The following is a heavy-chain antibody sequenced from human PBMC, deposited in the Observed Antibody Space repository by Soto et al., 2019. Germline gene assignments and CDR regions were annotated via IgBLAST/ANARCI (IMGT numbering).Heavy chain of an antibody. J-gene: IGHJ5*02. CDR1: GYSFTRHC. Sequence: PGESLKISCKADGYSFTRHCIGWVRHVAGRGLEWVAVIYPFDYDARYSPSFRGGGTISVDISINTVYVQLSSLKASETAIYFSARQDSVTATVRGVFFAAWTQGTSVTVSS. V-gene: IGHV5-51*01. D-gene: IGHD2-15*01. CDR2: IYPFDYDA. CDR3: ARQDSVTATVRGVFFAA.